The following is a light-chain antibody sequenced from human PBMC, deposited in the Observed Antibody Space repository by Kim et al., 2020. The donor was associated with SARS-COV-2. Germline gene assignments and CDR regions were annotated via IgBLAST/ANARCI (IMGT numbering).Light chain of an antibody. Sequence: VSLGERATIKCKSSQTISNSIAWYQQRPGQPPNLLITWAYTRESGVPDRFSGSGSGTDFTLTISSLQAEDVAVYYCQQFYSPPPTFGPGTKVDIK. CDR1: QTISNS. CDR2: WAY. CDR3: QQFYSPPPT. V-gene: IGKV4-1*01. J-gene: IGKJ3*01.